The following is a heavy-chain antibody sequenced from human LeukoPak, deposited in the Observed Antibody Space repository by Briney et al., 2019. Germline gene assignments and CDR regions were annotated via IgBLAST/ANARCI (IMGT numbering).Heavy chain of an antibody. J-gene: IGHJ4*02. D-gene: IGHD3-22*01. Sequence: GGSLRLSCAASGFTLSSYAMSWVRQAPGKGLEWVSAISGSGGSTYYADSVKGRFTISRDNSKNTLYLQMNSLRAEDTAVYYCAKERYYYDSSGQFDYWGQGTLVTVSS. CDR1: GFTLSSYA. V-gene: IGHV3-23*01. CDR3: AKERYYYDSSGQFDY. CDR2: ISGSGGST.